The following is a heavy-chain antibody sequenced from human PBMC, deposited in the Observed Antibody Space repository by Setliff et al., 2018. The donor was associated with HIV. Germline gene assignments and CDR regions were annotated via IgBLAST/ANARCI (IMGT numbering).Heavy chain of an antibody. CDR1: GVSITSATYY. CDR2: IDYSGSA. V-gene: IGHV4-31*11. D-gene: IGHD2-21*01. Sequence: SETLSLTCAVSGVSITSATYYWSWIRHSPGKVLEWIGYIDYSGSAFYNPSLKSRLTISRDTSKNQFSLRMKSVTAADTAVYYCARGRYFGDISDTLFDLWGQGTLVTVSS. CDR3: ARGRYFGDISDTLFDL. J-gene: IGHJ4*02.